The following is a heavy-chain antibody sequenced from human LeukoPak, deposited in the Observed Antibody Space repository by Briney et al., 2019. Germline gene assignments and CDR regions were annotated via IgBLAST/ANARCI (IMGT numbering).Heavy chain of an antibody. CDR3: AKEENDYYDSSGYYPIDS. J-gene: IGHJ4*02. CDR2: ISGLGGTT. D-gene: IGHD3-22*01. CDR1: GFTFNNYA. V-gene: IGHV3-23*01. Sequence: GGALRLSCAASGFTFNNYAMTWVRQSPRKGLEWVAAISGLGGTTDYADSVKGRFTISRDNSQNTLYLQMNSLRAEDTAVYYCAKEENDYYDSSGYYPIDSWGQGTLVTVSS.